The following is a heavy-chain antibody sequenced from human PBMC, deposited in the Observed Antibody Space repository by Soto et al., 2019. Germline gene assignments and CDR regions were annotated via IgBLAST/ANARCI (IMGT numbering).Heavy chain of an antibody. Sequence: SQTLSLTCTVSGGSISSGGYYWSWIRQHPGKGLEWIGYIYYSGSTYYNPSLKSRVTISVDTSKNQFSLKLSSVTAADTAVYYCARLILTGTYGMDVWGQGTTVTVSS. CDR3: ARLILTGTYGMDV. J-gene: IGHJ6*02. CDR1: GGSISSGGYY. CDR2: IYYSGST. V-gene: IGHV4-31*03. D-gene: IGHD3-9*01.